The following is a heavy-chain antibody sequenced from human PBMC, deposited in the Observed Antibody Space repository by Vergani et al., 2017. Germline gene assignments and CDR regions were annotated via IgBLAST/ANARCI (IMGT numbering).Heavy chain of an antibody. CDR3: ARDRGYSGSYSLS. V-gene: IGHV3-33*01. CDR2: IWYDGSNK. Sequence: QVQLVESGGGVVQPGRSLRLSCAASGFTFSSYGMHWVRQAPGKGLEWVAVIWYDGSNKYYADSVKGRFTISRDNSKNTLYLQMNSLRAEDTAVYYCARDRGYSGSYSLSWGQGTLVTVSS. J-gene: IGHJ5*02. D-gene: IGHD1-26*01. CDR1: GFTFSSYG.